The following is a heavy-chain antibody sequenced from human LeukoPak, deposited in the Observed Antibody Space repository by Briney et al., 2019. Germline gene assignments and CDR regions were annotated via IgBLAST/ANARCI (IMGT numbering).Heavy chain of an antibody. Sequence: GGSLRLSCAASGFTFSSYAMSWVRQAPGKGLEWVSAISGSGGSTYYADSVKGRFTVSRDNSKNTLYLQMNSLRAEDTAVYYCAKDGGLWVSAHWGDSWGRGTLVTVSS. CDR2: ISGSGGST. J-gene: IGHJ4*02. CDR1: GFTFSSYA. CDR3: AKDGGLWVSAHWGDS. V-gene: IGHV3-23*01. D-gene: IGHD7-27*01.